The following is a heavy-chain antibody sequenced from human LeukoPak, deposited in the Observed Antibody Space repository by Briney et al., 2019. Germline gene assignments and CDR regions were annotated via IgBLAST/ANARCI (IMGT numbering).Heavy chain of an antibody. CDR2: INSDGSST. J-gene: IGHJ4*02. V-gene: IGHV3-74*01. Sequence: GGSLRLSCAASGFTFSSYWMHWVRQAPGKGLVWVSRINSDGSSTSYADSVKGRFTISRDNAKNTLYLQMNSLRAEDTAVYYCASVTEAPYYFDYWGQGTLVTVSS. CDR3: ASVTEAPYYFDY. D-gene: IGHD2-21*02. CDR1: GFTFSSYW.